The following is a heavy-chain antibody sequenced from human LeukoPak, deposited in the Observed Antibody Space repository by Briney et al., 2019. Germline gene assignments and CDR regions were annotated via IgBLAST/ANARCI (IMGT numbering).Heavy chain of an antibody. V-gene: IGHV3-53*01. CDR1: GFAVSTNY. CDR2: IYNDGRA. Sequence: PGGSLRLSCATSGFAVSTNYVSWVRQAPGKGLEWVSLIYNDGRADYADSVKGRFTISRDNSKNTLYLQMNSLSAEDTAVYYCAKGGRYDILTGHDYWGQGTLVTVSS. CDR3: AKGGRYDILTGHDY. D-gene: IGHD3-9*01. J-gene: IGHJ4*02.